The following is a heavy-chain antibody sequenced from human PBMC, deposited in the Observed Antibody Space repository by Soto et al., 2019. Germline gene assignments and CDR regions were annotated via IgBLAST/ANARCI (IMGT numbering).Heavy chain of an antibody. CDR1: GGTFSSYA. D-gene: IGHD3-9*01. V-gene: IGHV1-69*13. CDR3: ARDLDWRRSRELSY. Sequence: SVKVSCKAAGGTFSSYAIGWVRQAPGQGLEWMGGIIPIFGTANYAQKFQGRVTITADESTSTAYMELSSLRSEDTAVYYCARDLDWRRSRELSYSGPATLLSVSS. CDR2: IIPIFGTA. J-gene: IGHJ4*02.